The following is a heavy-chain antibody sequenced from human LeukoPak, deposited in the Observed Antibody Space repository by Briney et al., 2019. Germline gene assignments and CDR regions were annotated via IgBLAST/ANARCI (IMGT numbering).Heavy chain of an antibody. J-gene: IGHJ3*02. CDR3: ARGGVAVAGTRSGDAFDI. V-gene: IGHV3-53*01. CDR2: IYSGGST. Sequence: GGSLRHSCAASGFTVSSNYMSWVRQAPGKGLEWVSVIYSGGSTYYADSVKGRFTISRDNSKNTLYLQMNSLRAEDTAVYYCARGGVAVAGTRSGDAFDIWGQGTMVTVSS. D-gene: IGHD6-19*01. CDR1: GFTVSSNY.